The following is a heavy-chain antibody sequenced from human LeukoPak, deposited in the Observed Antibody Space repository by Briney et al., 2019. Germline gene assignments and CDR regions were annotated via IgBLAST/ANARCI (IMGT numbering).Heavy chain of an antibody. D-gene: IGHD6-19*01. Sequence: GASVKVSCKASGYTFTGYYMHWVRQAPGQGLEWMGIINPSGGSTSYAQKFQGRVTMTRDMSTSTVYMELSSLRSEDTAVYYCAREYSSGWYATTPHNWFDPWGQGTLVTVSS. CDR1: GYTFTGYY. V-gene: IGHV1-46*01. J-gene: IGHJ5*02. CDR2: INPSGGST. CDR3: AREYSSGWYATTPHNWFDP.